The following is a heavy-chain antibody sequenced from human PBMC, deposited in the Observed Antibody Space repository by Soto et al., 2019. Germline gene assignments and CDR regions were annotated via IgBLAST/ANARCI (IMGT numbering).Heavy chain of an antibody. Sequence: QVQLVQSGAEVKKPGSSVKVSCKASGGTFSSYAISWVRQAPGQGLEWMGGIIPIFGTANYAQKFQGRVTITADESTSTADMELSSLRSEDTAVYYCARECFSLSYYGSGEDSALWFDPWGQGTLVTGSS. D-gene: IGHD3-10*01. CDR3: ARECFSLSYYGSGEDSALWFDP. J-gene: IGHJ5*02. V-gene: IGHV1-69*01. CDR1: GGTFSSYA. CDR2: IIPIFGTA.